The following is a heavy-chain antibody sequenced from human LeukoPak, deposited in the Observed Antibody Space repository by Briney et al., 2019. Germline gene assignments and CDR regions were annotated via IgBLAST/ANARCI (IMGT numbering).Heavy chain of an antibody. Sequence: ASVKVSCKASGYTFTGYYMHWVRQAPGQGLEWMGWINPNSGGTNYAQKFQGRVTMTRDTSTSTVYMELSSLRSEDTAVYYCARDLMVREINFPIHYYYYGMDVWGQGTTVTVSS. CDR3: ARDLMVREINFPIHYYYYGMDV. CDR1: GYTFTGYY. J-gene: IGHJ6*02. D-gene: IGHD3-10*01. CDR2: INPNSGGT. V-gene: IGHV1-2*02.